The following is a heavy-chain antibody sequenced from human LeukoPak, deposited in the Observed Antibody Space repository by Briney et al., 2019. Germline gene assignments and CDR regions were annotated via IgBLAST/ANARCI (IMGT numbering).Heavy chain of an antibody. D-gene: IGHD3-9*01. CDR2: IKSKTDGGTT. V-gene: IGHV3-15*01. CDR1: AFTFSDAW. Sequence: GGSLRLSCAASAFTFSDAWMTWARQAPGKGLEWVGRIKSKTDGGTTDYAAPVKGRFTISRDDSKNTLYLQMNSLKTEDTAVYYCTTGSRLRYSDYWGQGTLVTVSS. J-gene: IGHJ4*02. CDR3: TTGSRLRYSDY.